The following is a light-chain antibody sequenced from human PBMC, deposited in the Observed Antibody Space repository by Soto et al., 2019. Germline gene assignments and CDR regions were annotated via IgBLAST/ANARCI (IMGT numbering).Light chain of an antibody. CDR2: AAS. V-gene: IGKV1-39*01. J-gene: IGKJ4*01. Sequence: DIQMTQSPSSLSASVGDRVTITCRASQSISSYLNWYQQKPGKAPKLLIYAASTLQSGVPSRFSGSGSGTDFTLTISSLQPEDFATYYCQQFHNLPTFGGGTKVDIK. CDR3: QQFHNLPT. CDR1: QSISSY.